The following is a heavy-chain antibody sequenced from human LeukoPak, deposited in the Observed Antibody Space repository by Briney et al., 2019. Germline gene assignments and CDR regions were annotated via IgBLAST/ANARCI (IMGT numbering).Heavy chain of an antibody. V-gene: IGHV3-23*01. Sequence: GGSLTLSCAASGFTFSSYAMSWFRQAPGKGLEGVSAISGSGGRTYYADSVKGRFTISRDNSKNTLYLQMNSLRAEDTAVYYCAKVLQAQSNGLLNILWWLHWGQGTLVTVSS. CDR1: GFTFSSYA. J-gene: IGHJ4*02. D-gene: IGHD3-10*01. CDR2: ISGSGGRT. CDR3: AKVLQAQSNGLLNILWWLH.